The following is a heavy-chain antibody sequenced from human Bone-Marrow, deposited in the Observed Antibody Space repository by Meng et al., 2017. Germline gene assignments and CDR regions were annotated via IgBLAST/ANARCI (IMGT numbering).Heavy chain of an antibody. CDR1: GFTFSSHA. Sequence: GGSLRLSCAASGFTFSSHAISWVRQAPGKGLQWVSRISGNGDTTNFAAFVKGRFTISRDNSKSTVYMQMNSLRVEDTAIYYCAQEIRPNDYWGQGTLVTVSS. D-gene: IGHD4-17*01. CDR3: AQEIRPNDY. J-gene: IGHJ4*02. V-gene: IGHV3-23*01. CDR2: ISGNGDTT.